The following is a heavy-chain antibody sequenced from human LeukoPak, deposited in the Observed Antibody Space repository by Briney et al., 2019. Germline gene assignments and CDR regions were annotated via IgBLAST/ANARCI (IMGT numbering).Heavy chain of an antibody. Sequence: PAGTLSLTCTVSGGSISSSSYQWGWIRQPPGKGLEGIGSFYYSGNTYYSPSLKSRVTVSVDTSKNLFSLTLTSVTAAATAVYYCARISIAVVPAYFDYWGQGTLVTVSS. J-gene: IGHJ4*02. CDR1: GGSISSSSYQ. CDR2: FYYSGNT. V-gene: IGHV4-39*01. D-gene: IGHD2-2*01. CDR3: ARISIAVVPAYFDY.